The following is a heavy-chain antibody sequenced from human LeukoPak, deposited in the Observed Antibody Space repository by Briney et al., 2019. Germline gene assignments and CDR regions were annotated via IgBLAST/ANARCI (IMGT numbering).Heavy chain of an antibody. CDR3: AKGDSSGWHFYFDY. CDR2: ISGSGGST. Sequence: GGSLRLSCAASGFTFSTYAMTWVRQAPGKGLEWVSAISGSGGSTYYADSVKGRFTIPRDNSKNTLYLQMNSLRAEDTAVYYCAKGDSSGWHFYFDYWGQGTLVTVSS. J-gene: IGHJ4*02. D-gene: IGHD6-19*01. CDR1: GFTFSTYA. V-gene: IGHV3-23*01.